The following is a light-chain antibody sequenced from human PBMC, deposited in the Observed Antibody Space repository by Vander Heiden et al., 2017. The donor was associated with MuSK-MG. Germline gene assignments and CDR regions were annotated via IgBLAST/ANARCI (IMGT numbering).Light chain of an antibody. CDR1: RFNIGAGYD. V-gene: IGLV1-40*01. CDR2: GNS. Sequence: QSVLTQPPSVSVAPGQRVTISCTGSRFNIGAGYDVHWYQQLPGTAPKLLIYGNSNRPSGVPDRFSGSKSGTSASLAITGLQAEDEADYYCQSYDSSLSGSVFGGGTKLTVL. J-gene: IGLJ2*01. CDR3: QSYDSSLSGSV.